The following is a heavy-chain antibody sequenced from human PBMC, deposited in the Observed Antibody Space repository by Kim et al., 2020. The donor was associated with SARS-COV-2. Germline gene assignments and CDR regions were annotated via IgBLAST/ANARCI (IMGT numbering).Heavy chain of an antibody. J-gene: IGHJ4*02. D-gene: IGHD6-19*01. CDR3: ARGWKQWLGYYFDY. CDR2: IYHSGST. Sequence: SETLSLTCAVSGGSISSSNWWSWVRQPPGKGLEWIGEIYHSGSTNYNPSLKSRVTISVDKSKNQFSLKLSSVTAADTAVYYCARGWKQWLGYYFDYWGQGTLVTVSS. V-gene: IGHV4-4*02. CDR1: GGSISSSNW.